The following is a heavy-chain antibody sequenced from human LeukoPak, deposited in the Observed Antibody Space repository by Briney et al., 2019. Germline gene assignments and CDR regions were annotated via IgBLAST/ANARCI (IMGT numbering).Heavy chain of an antibody. CDR3: ARLDGSGSLDY. J-gene: IGHJ4*02. V-gene: IGHV4-59*08. CDR1: GGSISSYY. Sequence: SETLSLTCTVSGGSISSYYWSWIRQPPGKGLEWIGYIYYSGSTNYNPSLKSRVTISVDTSKNQFSLKLCSVTAADTAVYYCARLDGSGSLDYWGQGTLVTVSS. D-gene: IGHD3-10*01. CDR2: IYYSGST.